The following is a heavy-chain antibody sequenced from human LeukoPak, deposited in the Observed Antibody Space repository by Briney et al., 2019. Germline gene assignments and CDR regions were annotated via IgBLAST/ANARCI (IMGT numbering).Heavy chain of an antibody. Sequence: SVKVSCKASGYTFTRYGISWVRQAPGQELEWMGRIIPIFGIANYAQKFQGRVTITADKSTSTAYMELSSLRSEDTAVYYCVTVTTSGYYFDYWGHGTLVTVSS. CDR1: GYTFTRYG. CDR2: IIPIFGIA. V-gene: IGHV1-69*04. CDR3: VTVTTSGYYFDY. D-gene: IGHD4-17*01. J-gene: IGHJ4*01.